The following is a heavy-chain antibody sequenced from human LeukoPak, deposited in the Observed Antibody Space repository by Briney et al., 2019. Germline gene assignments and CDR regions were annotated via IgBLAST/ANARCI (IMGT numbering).Heavy chain of an antibody. D-gene: IGHD2-2*01. Sequence: GGALILSCAASGFTFDDYGMSWVRQAPGKGLEWVSGINWYGESTTDADSVKRRYKISRDNAKNYVYVQMNSLRDEDAVLYECARVSVGSFSTSHSMDVWGKGTTVTVSS. CDR1: GFTFDDYG. J-gene: IGHJ6*04. V-gene: IGHV3-20*01. CDR3: ARVSVGSFSTSHSMDV. CDR2: INWYGEST.